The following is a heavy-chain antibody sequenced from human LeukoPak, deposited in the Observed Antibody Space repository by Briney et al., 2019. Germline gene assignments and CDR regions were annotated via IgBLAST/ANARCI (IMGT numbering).Heavy chain of an antibody. CDR2: INSDGSST. D-gene: IGHD5-18*01. CDR3: ARVGYSYGYFAFDY. Sequence: PGGSLRLSCAASGFTFSSYWMHWVRQAPGKGLVWVSRINSDGSSTSYADSVKGRFTISRDNAKNTLYLQMNSLRAEDTAVYYCARVGYSYGYFAFDYWGQGTLVTVSS. V-gene: IGHV3-74*01. J-gene: IGHJ4*02. CDR1: GFTFSSYW.